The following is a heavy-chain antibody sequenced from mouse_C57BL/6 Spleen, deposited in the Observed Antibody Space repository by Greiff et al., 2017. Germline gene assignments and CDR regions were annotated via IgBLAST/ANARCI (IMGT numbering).Heavy chain of an antibody. V-gene: IGHV1-26*01. CDR2: INPNNGGT. CDR1: GYTFTDYY. CDR3: ARRLGRDFDY. D-gene: IGHD4-1*01. Sequence: VQLQQSGPELVKPGASVKISCKASGYTFTDYYMNWVKQSHGKSLEWIGDINPNNGGTSYNQKFKGKATLTVDKSSSTAYMELRSLTSEDSAVYYCARRLGRDFDYWGQGTTLTVSS. J-gene: IGHJ2*01.